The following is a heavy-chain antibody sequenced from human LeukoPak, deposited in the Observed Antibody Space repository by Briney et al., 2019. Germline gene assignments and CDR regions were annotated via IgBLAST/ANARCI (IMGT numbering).Heavy chain of an antibody. CDR2: IYYSGST. CDR1: GGSISSNSYY. CDR3: AKDGNYYGSGSYYISRVYNWFDP. J-gene: IGHJ5*02. Sequence: KPSETLSLTCTVSGGSISSNSYYWGWIRQPPGKGLKWLGRIYYSGSTYYNPSLQSRVTISVDTSKNQFSLKLSSVTATDTAVYYCAKDGNYYGSGSYYISRVYNWFDPWGQGTLVTVSS. V-gene: IGHV4-39*02. D-gene: IGHD3-10*01.